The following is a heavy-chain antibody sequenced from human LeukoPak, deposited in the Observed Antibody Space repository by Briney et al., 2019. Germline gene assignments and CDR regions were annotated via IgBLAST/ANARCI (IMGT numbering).Heavy chain of an antibody. CDR3: ARDSQYDSSGHAP. CDR2: IYYSGST. V-gene: IGHV4-39*07. CDR1: GGSISSSSYY. Sequence: SETLSLTCTVSGGSISSSSYYWGWIRQPPGKGLECIGSIYYSGSTYYNPSLKSRVTISVDTPKNQFSLKLPSVTAADTAVYYCARDSQYDSSGHAPWGQGTLVTVSS. D-gene: IGHD3-22*01. J-gene: IGHJ5*02.